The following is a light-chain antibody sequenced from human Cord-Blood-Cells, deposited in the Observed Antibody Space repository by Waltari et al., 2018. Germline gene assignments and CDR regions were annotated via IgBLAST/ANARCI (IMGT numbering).Light chain of an antibody. Sequence: IVMTQSPATLSVSPGERATLSCRASQSVSSNLAWYQQKPGQAPMLLIYGASTRATGIPARFSGSRSGTEFTLTISSLQSEDFAVYYCQQYNNWPPWTFGQGTKVEIK. CDR1: QSVSSN. V-gene: IGKV3-15*01. CDR3: QQYNNWPPWT. J-gene: IGKJ1*01. CDR2: GAS.